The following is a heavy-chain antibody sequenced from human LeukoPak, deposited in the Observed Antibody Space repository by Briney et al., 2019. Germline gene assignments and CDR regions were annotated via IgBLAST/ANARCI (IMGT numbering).Heavy chain of an antibody. V-gene: IGHV4-59*08. CDR2: ILLHWNT. Sequence: PSETLSLTCTVSGGSISSYYWSWIRQPPGKGLEWIGYILLHWNTNYNPSLKSRVTISVDTSKNQFSLKLSSVTAADTAVYYCARHRAQYYYDSSGPPAWYYFDYWGQGTLVTVSS. J-gene: IGHJ4*02. CDR1: GGSISSYY. D-gene: IGHD3-22*01. CDR3: ARHRAQYYYDSSGPPAWYYFDY.